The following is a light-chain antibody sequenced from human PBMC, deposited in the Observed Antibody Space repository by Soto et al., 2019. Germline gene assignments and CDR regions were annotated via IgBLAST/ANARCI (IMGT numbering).Light chain of an antibody. CDR1: QSVSSSY. CDR2: DAS. V-gene: IGKV3D-20*01. J-gene: IGKJ2*01. CDR3: QHYVTSPYT. Sequence: EIVLTQPPATLSLSPGEGATLSCGASQSVSSSYLAWYQQKPGLAPRLLIYDASSRATGIPDRFSGSGSGTDFTLTISRLEPEDFAVYYCQHYVTSPYTFGQGTKLEIK.